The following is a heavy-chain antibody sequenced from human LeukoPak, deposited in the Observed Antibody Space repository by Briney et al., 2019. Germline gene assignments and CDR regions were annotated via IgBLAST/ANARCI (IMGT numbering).Heavy chain of an antibody. V-gene: IGHV4-30-2*01. D-gene: IGHD3-3*02. CDR3: ARVGRRIFGVVIGPDYFDY. CDR2: IYHSGST. J-gene: IGHJ4*02. Sequence: PSETLSLTCTVSGGFISSGGYYWSWIRQPPGKGLEWIGYIYHSGSTYYNPSLKSRVTISVDRSKNQFSLKLSSVTAADTAVYYCARVGRRIFGVVIGPDYFDYWGQGTLVTVSS. CDR1: GGFISSGGYY.